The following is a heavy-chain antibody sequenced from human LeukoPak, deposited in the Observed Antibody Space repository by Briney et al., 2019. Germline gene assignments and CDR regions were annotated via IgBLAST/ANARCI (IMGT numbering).Heavy chain of an antibody. V-gene: IGHV4-39*01. Sequence: PSETLSLTCTVSGGSISSSSYYWGWIRQPPGKGLEWIGSIYYSGSTYYNPSLKSRVTISVDTSKNQFSLKLSSVTAADTAVYYCASSGNFPEFDYWGQGTLVTVSS. CDR1: GGSISSSSYY. D-gene: IGHD1-26*01. CDR3: ASSGNFPEFDY. CDR2: IYYSGST. J-gene: IGHJ4*02.